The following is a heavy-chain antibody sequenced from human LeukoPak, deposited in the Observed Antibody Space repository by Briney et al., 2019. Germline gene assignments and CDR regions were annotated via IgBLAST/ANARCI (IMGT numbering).Heavy chain of an antibody. D-gene: IGHD6-13*01. Sequence: SETLSLTCAVSGYSISSGYFWGWIRQPPGKGLEWIGSIYQSGRTYYNPSLKSRVTISVDTSKNQFSLKLSSVTAADTAVYYCARGGYSSSSRRFDPWGQGTLVTVSS. CDR2: IYQSGRT. V-gene: IGHV4-38-2*01. J-gene: IGHJ5*02. CDR3: ARGGYSSSSRRFDP. CDR1: GYSISSGYF.